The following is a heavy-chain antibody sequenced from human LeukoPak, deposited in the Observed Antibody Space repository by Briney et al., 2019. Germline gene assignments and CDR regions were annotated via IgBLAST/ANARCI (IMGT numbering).Heavy chain of an antibody. Sequence: GGALRLSCAASGFTFSDYYMSWIRQAPGKGLEWVSYISSSGSTIYYADSVKGRFTISRDNAKNSLYLQMNSLRAEDTAVYYCARDPIIVGATTEDYWGQEPWSPSPQ. CDR3: ARDPIIVGATTEDY. V-gene: IGHV3-11*04. J-gene: IGHJ4*01. CDR2: ISSSGSTI. CDR1: GFTFSDYY. D-gene: IGHD1-26*01.